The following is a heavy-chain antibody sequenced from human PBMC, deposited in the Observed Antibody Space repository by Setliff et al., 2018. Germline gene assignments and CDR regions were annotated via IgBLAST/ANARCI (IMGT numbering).Heavy chain of an antibody. Sequence: KTSETLPLTCAVYGGSFSGYYWNWIRQAPGKGLEWIGEINHRGTTSYTPSLKGRVTISVDTSKNLFSLKLSSVTAADTAVYFCARGPRFDYESPTYRRRFDPWGQGTAVTVSS. CDR1: GGSFSGYY. J-gene: IGHJ5*02. CDR2: INHRGTT. CDR3: ARGPRFDYESPTYRRRFDP. D-gene: IGHD3-22*01. V-gene: IGHV4-34*01.